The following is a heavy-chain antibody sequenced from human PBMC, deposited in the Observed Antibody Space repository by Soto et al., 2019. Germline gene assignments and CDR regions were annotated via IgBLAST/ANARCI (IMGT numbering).Heavy chain of an antibody. J-gene: IGHJ4*02. CDR2: IWADGSNQ. CDR1: GFTFSAYG. V-gene: IGHV3-33*01. CDR3: ARDGSHYDIDY. Sequence: QVQLVESGGGVVQSGRSLRLSCAASGFTFSAYGMHWVRQAPGKGLEWLAFIWADGSNQNYADSVRGRLAISRDSSKNTLYLQMISLRVEDTAVYYCARDGSHYDIDYWGQGTLFTVSS. D-gene: IGHD4-4*01.